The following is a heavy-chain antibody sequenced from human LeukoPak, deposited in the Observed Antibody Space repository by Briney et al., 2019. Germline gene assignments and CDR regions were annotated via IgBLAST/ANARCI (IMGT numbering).Heavy chain of an antibody. V-gene: IGHV3-74*01. Sequence: GGSLRLSCAASGFSFSNFWMHWVRQAPGMGLVWVSQINPDGTAALYADSVKGRFTISRDNAKNTLYLQMNTLRAVDTAVYYCAKGSNFAFDNWGQGILVTVSS. J-gene: IGHJ4*02. D-gene: IGHD1-1*01. CDR1: GFSFSNFW. CDR2: INPDGTAA. CDR3: AKGSNFAFDN.